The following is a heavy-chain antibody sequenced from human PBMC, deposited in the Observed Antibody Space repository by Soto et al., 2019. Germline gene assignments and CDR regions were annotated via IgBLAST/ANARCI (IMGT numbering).Heavy chain of an antibody. V-gene: IGHV4-34*01. Sequence: SETLSLTCTVSVGSISGYYWSWIRQPPGKGLEWIGEINHSGSTNYNPSLKSRVTISVDTSKNQFSLKLSSVTAADTAVYYCARVVRGSFDPWGQGTLVTVSS. J-gene: IGHJ5*02. CDR2: INHSGST. D-gene: IGHD1-26*01. CDR1: VGSISGYY. CDR3: ARVVRGSFDP.